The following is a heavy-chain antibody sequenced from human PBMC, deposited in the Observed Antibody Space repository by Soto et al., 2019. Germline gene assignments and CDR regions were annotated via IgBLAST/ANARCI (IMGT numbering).Heavy chain of an antibody. CDR3: AREGRCSSTSCYNYYYYGMDV. Sequence: SVKVSCKASGGTFSSYAISWVRQAPGQGLEWMGGIIPIFGTANYAQKFQGRVTITADESTSTAYMELSSLRSEDTAVYYCAREGRCSSTSCYNYYYYGMDVWGQGTTVTVSS. CDR2: IIPIFGTA. CDR1: GGTFSSYA. V-gene: IGHV1-69*13. D-gene: IGHD2-2*02. J-gene: IGHJ6*02.